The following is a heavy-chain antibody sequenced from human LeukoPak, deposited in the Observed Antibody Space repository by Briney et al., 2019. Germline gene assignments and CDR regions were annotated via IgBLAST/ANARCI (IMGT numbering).Heavy chain of an antibody. V-gene: IGHV3-66*01. Sequence: PGGSLRLSCAASGFTVSSNYMSWVRQAPGKGLEWVSGIYTGGDTYYADSVKDRFTISRDNSKSTLYLQMNSLRAEDTAVYYCTKGLWAGVSAARDWGQGTLVTVSS. CDR2: IYTGGDT. D-gene: IGHD3-10*01. CDR1: GFTVSSNY. CDR3: TKGLWAGVSAARD. J-gene: IGHJ4*02.